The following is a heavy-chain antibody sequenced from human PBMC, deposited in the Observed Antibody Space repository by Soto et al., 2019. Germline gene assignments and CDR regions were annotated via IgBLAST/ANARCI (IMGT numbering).Heavy chain of an antibody. Sequence: QVQLQESGPGLVKPSQTLSLTCTVSGGSISSGGYYWSWIRQHPGKGLEWIGYIYYSGSTYYNPSLKSRVTISVDTSKNQFSLKLSSVTAADTAVYYCARVPSGGYSGYDWAAFGGYYYGMDVWGQGTTVTVSS. D-gene: IGHD5-12*01. V-gene: IGHV4-31*03. CDR3: ARVPSGGYSGYDWAAFGGYYYGMDV. CDR1: GGSISSGGYY. CDR2: IYYSGST. J-gene: IGHJ6*02.